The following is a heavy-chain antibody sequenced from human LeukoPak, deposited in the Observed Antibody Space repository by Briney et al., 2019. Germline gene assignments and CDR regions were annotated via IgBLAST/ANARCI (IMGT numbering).Heavy chain of an antibody. CDR1: GASISNSGYTY. Sequence: PSHTLSLTCTVTGASISNSGYTYWAWIRQPPGKGLEWIGSFYHNGYTYYKPSLKSRVTISADTSKSQFPLRVTSTCVHSPPVDTAMVDYVDYWGQGTLVTVSS. V-gene: IGHV4-39*01. CDR3: MVDYVDY. D-gene: IGHD5-18*01. J-gene: IGHJ4*02. CDR2: FYHNGYT.